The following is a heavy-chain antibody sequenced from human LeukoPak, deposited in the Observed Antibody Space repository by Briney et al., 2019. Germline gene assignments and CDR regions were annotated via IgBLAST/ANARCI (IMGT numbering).Heavy chain of an antibody. Sequence: SSETLSLTCSVSGYSISSGYYWGWIRQPPGKGLKWIGSISHSGSTYYNPSLKSRVTISVDTSKNQFSLKLSSLTAADTAVYYRARLRRSRLAEFDYWGQGTLVTVSS. CDR2: ISHSGST. CDR1: GYSISSGYY. CDR3: ARLRRSRLAEFDY. V-gene: IGHV4-38-2*01. J-gene: IGHJ4*02. D-gene: IGHD3-3*02.